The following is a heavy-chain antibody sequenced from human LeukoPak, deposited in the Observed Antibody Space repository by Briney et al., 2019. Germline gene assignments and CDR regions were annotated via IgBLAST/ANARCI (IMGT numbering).Heavy chain of an antibody. V-gene: IGHV4-59*01. D-gene: IGHD3-10*01. Sequence: SETLSLTCTVSGGSISSYYWSWIRQPPGKGLEWIGYIYYSGSTNYNPSLKSRVTISVDTSKNQFSLKLSSVTAADTAVYYCARDVSIRDYYYGMDVWGQGTTVTVSS. CDR1: GGSISSYY. CDR2: IYYSGST. J-gene: IGHJ6*02. CDR3: ARDVSIRDYYYGMDV.